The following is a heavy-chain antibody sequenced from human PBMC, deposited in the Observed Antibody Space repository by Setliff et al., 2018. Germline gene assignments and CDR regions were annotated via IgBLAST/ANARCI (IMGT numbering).Heavy chain of an antibody. CDR1: GFTFSSYW. Sequence: GGSLRLSCAASGFTFSSYWMSWVRQAPGKGLEWVANIKQDGSEKYYVDSVKGRFTISRDNAKNSLYLQMNSLRAEGTAVYYCARETLPYYFDYWGQGTLVTVSS. J-gene: IGHJ4*02. CDR2: IKQDGSEK. V-gene: IGHV3-7*01. CDR3: ARETLPYYFDY.